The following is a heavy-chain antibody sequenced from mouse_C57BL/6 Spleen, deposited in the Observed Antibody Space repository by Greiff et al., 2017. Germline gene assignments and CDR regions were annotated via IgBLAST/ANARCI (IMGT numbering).Heavy chain of an antibody. D-gene: IGHD1-1*01. V-gene: IGHV1-85*01. CDR2: IYPRDGST. CDR3: AREGYGSSYDVDD. J-gene: IGHJ2*01. CDR1: GYTFTSYD. Sequence: VQLQQSGPELVKPGASVKLSCKASGYTFTSYDINWVKQRPGQGLEWIGWIYPRDGSTKYNEKFKGKATLTVDTSSSTAYMELHSLTSEDSAVEFCAREGYGSSYDVDDWGQGTTLTVSS.